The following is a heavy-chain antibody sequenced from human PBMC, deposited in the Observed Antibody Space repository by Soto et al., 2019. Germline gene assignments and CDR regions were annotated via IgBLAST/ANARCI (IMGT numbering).Heavy chain of an antibody. Sequence: GGSLRLACAASGFTVSSNYMSWVRQAPGKGLEGVSVIYSGGSTYYADSVKGRFTISRDNSKNTLYLQMNSLRAEDTAVYYCATLYDSSGYSWYYYYGMDVWGQGTTVTVSS. J-gene: IGHJ6*02. D-gene: IGHD3-22*01. CDR1: GFTVSSNY. V-gene: IGHV3-53*01. CDR2: IYSGGST. CDR3: ATLYDSSGYSWYYYYGMDV.